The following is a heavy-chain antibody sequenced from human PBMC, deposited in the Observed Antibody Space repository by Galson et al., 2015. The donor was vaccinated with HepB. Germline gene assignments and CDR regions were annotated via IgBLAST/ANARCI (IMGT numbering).Heavy chain of an antibody. CDR3: ARDENGYNRFDY. J-gene: IGHJ4*02. D-gene: IGHD5-24*01. Sequence: SLRLSCAASGFTFSSYSMNWVRQAPGKGLEWVSSIGSSSSYIYYADSVKGRFTISRDNAKNSLYLQMNSLRAEDTAVFYCARDENGYNRFDYWGQGTLVTVSS. V-gene: IGHV3-21*01. CDR1: GFTFSSYS. CDR2: IGSSSSYI.